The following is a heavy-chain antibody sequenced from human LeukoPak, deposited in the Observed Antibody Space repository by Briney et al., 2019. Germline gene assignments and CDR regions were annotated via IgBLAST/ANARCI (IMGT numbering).Heavy chain of an antibody. Sequence: SETLSLTCTVSGYSISSGYYWGWIRQPAGKGLEWIGSIYHSGSTYYNPSLKSRVTISVDTSKNQFSLKLSSVTAADTAVCYCARAPIVVVTATYFDYWGQGTLVTVSS. D-gene: IGHD2-21*02. CDR2: IYHSGST. J-gene: IGHJ4*02. CDR3: ARAPIVVVTATYFDY. V-gene: IGHV4-38-2*02. CDR1: GYSISSGYY.